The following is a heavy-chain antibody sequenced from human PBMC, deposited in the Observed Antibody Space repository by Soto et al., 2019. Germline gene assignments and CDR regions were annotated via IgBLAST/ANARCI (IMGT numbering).Heavy chain of an antibody. CDR3: ARDSCCGGDVARGDAFDI. CDR1: GGSISSYY. D-gene: IGHD2-21*02. J-gene: IGHJ3*02. V-gene: IGHV4-59*01. CDR2: IYYSGST. Sequence: PSETLSLTCTVSGGSISSYYWSWIRQPPGKGLEWIGYIYYSGSTNHNPSLKSRVTISVDTSKNQFSLKLSSVTAADTAVYYCARDSCCGGDVARGDAFDIWGQGTMVTVSS.